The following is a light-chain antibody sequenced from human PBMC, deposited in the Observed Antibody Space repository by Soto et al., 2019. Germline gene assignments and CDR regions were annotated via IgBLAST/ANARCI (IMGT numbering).Light chain of an antibody. CDR2: GAS. J-gene: IGKJ1*01. CDR1: QSVNSN. CDR3: QQYNNWWT. Sequence: EIVMTQSPATLSVSPGERATLSCRASQSVNSNLAWYQQKPCQAPRLLISGASTRATGIPARFSGSGSETEFTLTISILQSEDFAVYYCQQYNNWWTFGQGTNVE. V-gene: IGKV3-15*01.